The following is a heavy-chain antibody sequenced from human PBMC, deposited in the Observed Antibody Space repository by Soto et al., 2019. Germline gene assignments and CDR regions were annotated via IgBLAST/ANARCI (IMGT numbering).Heavy chain of an antibody. CDR1: GLTFSNYA. Sequence: EVQLLESGGNGLQPGGSLRLSCAVSGLTFSNYAMTWVRQAPGKGLEWVSGMTGSGGGAYYADSVKGRFTISRDNSKNTLFLEMNSLRAEDTAVYYCAKGVVSGVFANWFDTWGQGTLVTVSS. V-gene: IGHV3-23*01. D-gene: IGHD2-15*01. CDR2: MTGSGGGA. CDR3: AKGVVSGVFANWFDT. J-gene: IGHJ5*02.